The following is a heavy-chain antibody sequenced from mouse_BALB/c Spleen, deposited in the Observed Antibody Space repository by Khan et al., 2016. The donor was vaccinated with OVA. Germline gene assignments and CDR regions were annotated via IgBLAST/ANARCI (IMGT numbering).Heavy chain of an antibody. V-gene: IGHV8-12*01. J-gene: IGHJ3*01. CDR3: ARRPRGVFSDYLFAY. D-gene: IGHD2-4*01. CDR2: IYWDDDK. Sequence: QVTLKESGPGILQPSQTLSLTCSFSGFSLSTSGMGVSWIRQPSGKGLEWLAHIYWDDDKRYNPSLKSRLTISEDASRNQVFLKITSVDTADTATYYCARRPRGVFSDYLFAYWGQGTLVTVSA. CDR1: GFSLSTSGMG.